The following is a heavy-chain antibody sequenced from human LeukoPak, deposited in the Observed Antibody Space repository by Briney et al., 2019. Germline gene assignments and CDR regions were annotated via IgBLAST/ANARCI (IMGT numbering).Heavy chain of an antibody. CDR3: AKVRTSSGYYSYFDY. CDR2: LGRSGEYK. V-gene: IGHV3-23*01. D-gene: IGHD3-22*01. Sequence: GGSLRLSCAASGFRFTDYPMSWVRQAPGKGLEWVAGLGRSGEYKYYADSVKGRFTISRDNSKNTLYLHMNSLRAEDTAVYYCAKVRTSSGYYSYFDYWGQGTLVTVSS. J-gene: IGHJ4*02. CDR1: GFRFTDYP.